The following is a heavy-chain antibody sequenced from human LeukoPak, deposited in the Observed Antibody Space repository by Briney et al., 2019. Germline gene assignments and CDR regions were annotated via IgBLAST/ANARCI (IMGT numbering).Heavy chain of an antibody. CDR3: TRSTFDP. Sequence: GGSLRLSCAASGFTFSSYWTHWVRQAPGKGLVWVSRINSDGSSTIYADSVKGRFTISRDNAKNMVYLQVNSLRAEDTAVYYCTRSTFDPWGQGTLVTVSS. J-gene: IGHJ5*02. V-gene: IGHV3-74*01. CDR1: GFTFSSYW. CDR2: INSDGSST.